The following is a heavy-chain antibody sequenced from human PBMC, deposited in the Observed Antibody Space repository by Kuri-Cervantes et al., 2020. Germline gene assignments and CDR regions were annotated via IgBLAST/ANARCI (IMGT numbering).Heavy chain of an antibody. CDR2: IKSKTDGGTT. CDR1: GFTFSNAW. J-gene: IGHJ4*02. Sequence: GESLKISCAASGFTFSNAWMSWVRKAPGKGLEWVGRIKSKTDGGTTDYAAPVKGRFTISRADSKNTLYLQMNSLKAEDTAVYDCTTDAGYCSSTSCHWGQGTLVTVSS. V-gene: IGHV3-15*01. CDR3: TTDAGYCSSTSCH. D-gene: IGHD2-2*01.